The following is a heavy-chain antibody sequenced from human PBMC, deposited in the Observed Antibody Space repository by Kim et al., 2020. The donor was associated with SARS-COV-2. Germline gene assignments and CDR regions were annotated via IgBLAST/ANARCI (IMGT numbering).Heavy chain of an antibody. CDR2: IYYSGST. Sequence: SETLSLTCTVSGGSISSYYWSWIRQPPGKGLEWIGYIYYSGSTNYNPSLKSRVTISVDTSKNQFSLKLSSVTAADTAVYYCARYRSSGWYVGYFDYWGRGTLVTVSS. CDR1: GGSISSYY. J-gene: IGHJ4*02. D-gene: IGHD6-19*01. CDR3: ARYRSSGWYVGYFDY. V-gene: IGHV4-59*08.